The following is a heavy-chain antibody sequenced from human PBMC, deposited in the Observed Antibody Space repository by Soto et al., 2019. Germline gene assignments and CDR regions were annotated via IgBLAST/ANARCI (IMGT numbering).Heavy chain of an antibody. V-gene: IGHV4-4*07. CDR3: AREMDYGDRGNWFDP. D-gene: IGHD4-17*01. Sequence: QVQLQESGPGLVKPSETLSLTYTVSGGSISSYYWSWIRQPAGKGLEWIGRIYTSGSTNYNPSLKGGVAMSVDTSKNQFSLKLSSVTAADTAVYYCAREMDYGDRGNWFDPWRQGALVTVSS. J-gene: IGHJ5*02. CDR1: GGSISSYY. CDR2: IYTSGST.